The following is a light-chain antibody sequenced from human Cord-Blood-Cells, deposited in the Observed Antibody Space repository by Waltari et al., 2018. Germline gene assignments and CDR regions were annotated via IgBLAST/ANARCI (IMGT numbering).Light chain of an antibody. CDR1: QSVSSSY. CDR3: QQDGSSPT. Sequence: IVLPQSPGTLSLSPGERATLSCRASQSVSSSYLAWYQQKPGQAPRLLIYGASSSATGIPDRFSGSGSGTDFTLTSSRLEPEDFAVDYCQQDGSSPTFGQGTKVEIK. J-gene: IGKJ1*01. V-gene: IGKV3-20*01. CDR2: GAS.